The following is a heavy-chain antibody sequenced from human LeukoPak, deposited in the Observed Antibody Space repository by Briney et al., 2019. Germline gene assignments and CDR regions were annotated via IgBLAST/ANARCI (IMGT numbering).Heavy chain of an antibody. CDR1: GYTLTELS. D-gene: IGHD3-22*01. Sequence: ASVKVSCKVSGYTLTELSMHWVRQAPGKGLEWMGWMNPNSGNTGYAQKFQGRVTMTRNTSISTAYMELSSLRSEDTAVYYCARGRGYYDSSGYYYWFDPWGQGTLVTVSS. CDR2: MNPNSGNT. CDR3: ARGRGYYDSSGYYYWFDP. J-gene: IGHJ5*02. V-gene: IGHV1-8*01.